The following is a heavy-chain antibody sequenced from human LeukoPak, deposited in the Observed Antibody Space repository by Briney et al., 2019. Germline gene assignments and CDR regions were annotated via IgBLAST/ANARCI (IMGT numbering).Heavy chain of an antibody. J-gene: IGHJ4*02. CDR2: IYYSGST. CDR3: ARDSYDYVWGSYRYFDY. V-gene: IGHV4-31*03. D-gene: IGHD3-16*02. Sequence: SETLSLTCTVSGGSISSGGYYWSWIRQHPGKGLEWIGYIYYSGSTYYNPSLKSRVTISADTSKNQFSLKLSSVTAADTAVYYCARDSYDYVWGSYRYFDYWGQGTLVTVSS. CDR1: GGSISSGGYY.